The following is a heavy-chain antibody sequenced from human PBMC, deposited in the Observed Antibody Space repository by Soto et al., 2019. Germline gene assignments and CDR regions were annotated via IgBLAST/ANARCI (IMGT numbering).Heavy chain of an antibody. CDR2: IIPVFGRP. V-gene: IGHV1-69*13. CDR3: AREGSGYNL. CDR1: GGSFSSFG. D-gene: IGHD5-12*01. Sequence: SVKVSCKASGGSFSSFGISWVRQAPGQGLEWMGGIIPVFGRPNYAQRFRGRLTITADESTNTVYLELIDLRSEDTAVYYCAREGSGYNLWAQGTQVTVSS. J-gene: IGHJ4*02.